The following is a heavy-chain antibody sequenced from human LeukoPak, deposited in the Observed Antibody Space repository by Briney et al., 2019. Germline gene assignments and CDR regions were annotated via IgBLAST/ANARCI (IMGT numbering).Heavy chain of an antibody. V-gene: IGHV3-21*01. Sequence: GGSLRLSCAASGFTFSSYSMNWVRQAPGKGLEWVSSISSSSSYIYYADSVKGRFTISRDNAKNSLYLQMNSLRAEDTAVYYCASQYYYGSGSYSEYYYYMDVWGKGTTVTVSS. D-gene: IGHD3-10*01. CDR3: ASQYYYGSGSYSEYYYYMDV. CDR1: GFTFSSYS. CDR2: ISSSSSYI. J-gene: IGHJ6*03.